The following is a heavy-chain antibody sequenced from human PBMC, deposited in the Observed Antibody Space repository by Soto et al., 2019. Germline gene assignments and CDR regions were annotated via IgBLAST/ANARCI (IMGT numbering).Heavy chain of an antibody. CDR2: IYYSGST. CDR1: GGSISSGGYY. J-gene: IGHJ3*02. D-gene: IGHD3-22*01. Sequence: SETLSLTCTVSGGSISSGGYYWSWIRQHPGKGLEWIGYIYYSGSTYYNPSLKSRVTISVDTSKNQFSLKLSSVTAADTAVYYCARANYDSTIHDAFDIWGQGTMVTVSS. CDR3: ARANYDSTIHDAFDI. V-gene: IGHV4-31*03.